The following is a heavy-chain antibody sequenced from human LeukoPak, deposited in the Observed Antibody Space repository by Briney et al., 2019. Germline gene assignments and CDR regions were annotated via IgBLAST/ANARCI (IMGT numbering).Heavy chain of an antibody. J-gene: IGHJ3*02. D-gene: IGHD4-17*01. CDR2: ISSSGSTI. Sequence: GGSLRLSCAASGFTFSDYYMSWIRQAPGKGLEWVSYISSSGSTIYYADSVKGRFTISRDNAKNSLYLQMNSLRAEDTAVYYCARDIPYGDYGENAFDIWGQGTMVTVSS. V-gene: IGHV3-11*01. CDR1: GFTFSDYY. CDR3: ARDIPYGDYGENAFDI.